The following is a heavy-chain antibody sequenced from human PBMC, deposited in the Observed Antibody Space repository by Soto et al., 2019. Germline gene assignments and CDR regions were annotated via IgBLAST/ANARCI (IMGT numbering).Heavy chain of an antibody. V-gene: IGHV3-23*01. CDR1: GFTFSSYA. CDR2: ISGSGGST. CDR3: AKEAFSSGWPTNYYFDY. D-gene: IGHD6-19*01. Sequence: VGSLRLSCAASGFTFSSYAMSWVRQAPGKGLEWVSAISGSGGSTYYADSVKGRFTISRDNSKNTLYPQMNSLRAEDTAVYYCAKEAFSSGWPTNYYFDYWGQGTLVTVSS. J-gene: IGHJ4*02.